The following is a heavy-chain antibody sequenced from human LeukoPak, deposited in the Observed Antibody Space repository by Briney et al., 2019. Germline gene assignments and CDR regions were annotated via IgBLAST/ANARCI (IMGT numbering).Heavy chain of an antibody. CDR1: GFTFDDYA. Sequence: GGPLRLSCAASGFTFDDYAMHWVRQAPGKGLEWVSGISWNSGSIGYADSVKGRFTISRDNAKNSLYLQMNSLRAEDTAVYYCARAGGGNPDYWGQGTLVTVSS. CDR3: ARAGGGNPDY. J-gene: IGHJ4*02. V-gene: IGHV3-9*01. CDR2: ISWNSGSI. D-gene: IGHD4-23*01.